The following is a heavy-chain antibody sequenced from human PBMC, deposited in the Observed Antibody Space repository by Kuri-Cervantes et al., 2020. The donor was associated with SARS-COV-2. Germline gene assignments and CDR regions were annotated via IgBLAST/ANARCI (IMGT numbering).Heavy chain of an antibody. CDR1: GFNFSPYP. Sequence: GESLKISCVVSGFNFSPYPMNWVRQAPGKGLEWVAYIHGTRNIIYYADSVKGRFTISRDNAKNSLYLEMNSLRDEDTAVYYCARAGGNTAIWSDSWGQGTLVTVSS. CDR3: ARAGGNTAIWSDS. V-gene: IGHV3-21*05. D-gene: IGHD2-21*01. J-gene: IGHJ4*02. CDR2: IHGTRNII.